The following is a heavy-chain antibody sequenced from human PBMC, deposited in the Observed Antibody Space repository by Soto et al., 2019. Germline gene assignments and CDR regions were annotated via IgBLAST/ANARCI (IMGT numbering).Heavy chain of an antibody. CDR3: ARDRGSGSYYARFDY. V-gene: IGHV1-18*01. D-gene: IGHD1-26*01. J-gene: IGHJ4*02. Sequence: QVQLVQSGAEVKKPGASVKVSCKASGYTFTTYGISWVRQAPGQGLEWMGWISSYNGNTNYAQKLQDRVTMTTDTSTNLAYMELRSLRSDDTAVFYCARDRGSGSYYARFDYWGQGTLVTVSS. CDR2: ISSYNGNT. CDR1: GYTFTTYG.